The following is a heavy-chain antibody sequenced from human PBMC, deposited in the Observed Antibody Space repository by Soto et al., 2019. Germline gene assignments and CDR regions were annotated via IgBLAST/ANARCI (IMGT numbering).Heavy chain of an antibody. D-gene: IGHD2-8*01. CDR2: IYQTGTT. J-gene: IGHJ5*02. Sequence: SETLSLTCTVSGDSSNSDGGSWSWVRQPPGEALEWIGYIYQTGTTQYNPSLSSRVSISADRSKNQFSLHLTSVTAADTAVYYCARAVFCTDGFCFPNWLDPWGQGILVTVSS. V-gene: IGHV4-30-2*01. CDR1: GDSSNSDGGS. CDR3: ARAVFCTDGFCFPNWLDP.